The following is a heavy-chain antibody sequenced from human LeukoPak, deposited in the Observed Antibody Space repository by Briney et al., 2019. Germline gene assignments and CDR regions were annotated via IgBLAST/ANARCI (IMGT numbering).Heavy chain of an antibody. D-gene: IGHD6-19*01. Sequence: PGGSLRLSCAASGFTVSSNYMSWVRQAPGQGLEWVSVIYSGGSTYYADSVKGRFTISRDNSKNTLYLQMNSLRAEDTAVYYCARDRWSSGWHEDDVWGQGTTVTVSS. CDR3: ARDRWSSGWHEDDV. CDR2: IYSGGST. CDR1: GFTVSSNY. V-gene: IGHV3-66*01. J-gene: IGHJ6*02.